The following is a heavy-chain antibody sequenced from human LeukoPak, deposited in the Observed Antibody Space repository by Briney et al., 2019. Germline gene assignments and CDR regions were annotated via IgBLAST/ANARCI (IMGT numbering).Heavy chain of an antibody. V-gene: IGHV4-39*01. CDR3: ARLWDSTGLYFYYYMDV. CDR2: YHIGNT. J-gene: IGHJ6*03. D-gene: IGHD6-19*01. CDR1: GVSIRGDTYY. Sequence: PSETLSLTCTVSGVSIRGDTYYWGWIRQPPRKGLEWIGNYHIGNTYYNPSLKSRVTISEDTSKNQFSLRVNSVTAADTAVYYCARLWDSTGLYFYYYMDVWGEGTTVTVSS.